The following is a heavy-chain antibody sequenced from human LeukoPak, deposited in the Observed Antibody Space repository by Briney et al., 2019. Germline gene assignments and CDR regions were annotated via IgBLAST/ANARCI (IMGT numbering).Heavy chain of an antibody. CDR3: VKNDFGY. Sequence: GGSLRLSCAASGFTFSDYGIHWVRQAPGKGLEWVAVISYDGSKKFYIDSVKGRFTMSRDNSKNTLYLQMNSLRAEDTAVYYCVKNDFGYWGQGTLVTVSS. CDR2: ISYDGSKK. CDR1: GFTFSDYG. V-gene: IGHV3-30*18. J-gene: IGHJ4*02. D-gene: IGHD3/OR15-3a*01.